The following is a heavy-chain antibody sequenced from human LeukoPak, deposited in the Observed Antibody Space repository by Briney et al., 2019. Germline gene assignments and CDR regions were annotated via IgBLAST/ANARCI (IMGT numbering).Heavy chain of an antibody. CDR1: GGSINSYY. V-gene: IGHV4-4*07. D-gene: IGHD6-19*01. Sequence: SSETLSLTCTVSGGSINSYYWSCIRQPAGKGLDWIGRIYTSGNTNYNPSLKSRVTMSVDTSKNQFSLKLSSVTAADTAVYYCARDGHDSGWYSTFDYWGQGTLVTVSS. CDR3: ARDGHDSGWYSTFDY. CDR2: IYTSGNT. J-gene: IGHJ4*02.